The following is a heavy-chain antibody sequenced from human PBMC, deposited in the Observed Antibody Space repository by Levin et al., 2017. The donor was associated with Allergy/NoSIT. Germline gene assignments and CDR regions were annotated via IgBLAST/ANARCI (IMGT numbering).Heavy chain of an antibody. V-gene: IGHV3-21*01. CDR3: ARDRVNHPKNYGSGSYYPYGWGYYYDGMDV. CDR1: GFTFSSYS. J-gene: IGHJ6*02. Sequence: GGSLRLSCAASGFTFSSYSMNWVRQAPGKGLEWVSSISSSSSYIYYADSVKGRFTISRDNAKNSLYLQMNSLRAEDTAVYYCARDRVNHPKNYGSGSYYPYGWGYYYDGMDVWGQGTTVTVSS. CDR2: ISSSSSYI. D-gene: IGHD3-10*01.